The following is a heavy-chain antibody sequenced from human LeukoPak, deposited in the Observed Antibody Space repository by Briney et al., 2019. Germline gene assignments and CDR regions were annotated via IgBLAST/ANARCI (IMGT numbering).Heavy chain of an antibody. J-gene: IGHJ3*02. Sequence: ASVKVSCKASGYPFTTYGISWVRQAPGQGLEWVGWISPYNGNTNYAEKLQGRVTMTTDTSTSTAYMELRSLRFDDTAIFYCARKSVVRGGFTKGDDAFDIWGQGTLVTVSS. CDR3: ARKSVVRGGFTKGDDAFDI. D-gene: IGHD3-10*01. CDR2: ISPYNGNT. V-gene: IGHV1-18*01. CDR1: GYPFTTYG.